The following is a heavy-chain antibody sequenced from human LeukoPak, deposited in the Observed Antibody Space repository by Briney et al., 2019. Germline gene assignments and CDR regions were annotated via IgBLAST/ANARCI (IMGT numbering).Heavy chain of an antibody. CDR3: ARALKGLRRRIGGTTTFEYYYYMDV. CDR2: ISWNGGST. Sequence: GGSLRLSCAGSRFTFDDFGMSWVRQAPGKGLEWVAGISWNGGSTGYADSVKGRFTISRDNAKNLLYLQMNSLRAEDTAVYYCARALKGLRRRIGGTTTFEYYYYMDVWGKGTTVTISS. V-gene: IGHV3-20*04. D-gene: IGHD1-26*01. CDR1: RFTFDDFG. J-gene: IGHJ6*03.